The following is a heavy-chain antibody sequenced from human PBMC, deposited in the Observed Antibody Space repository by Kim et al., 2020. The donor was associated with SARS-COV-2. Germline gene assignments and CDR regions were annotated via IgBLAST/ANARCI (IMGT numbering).Heavy chain of an antibody. Sequence: NSSPSFQDHVTISADKSIRTAYLQWSSLKASDTAMYYCARPGIDPTSYDYWGQGTLVTVSS. J-gene: IGHJ4*02. CDR3: ARPGIDPTSYDY. V-gene: IGHV5-10-1*01. D-gene: IGHD6-13*01.